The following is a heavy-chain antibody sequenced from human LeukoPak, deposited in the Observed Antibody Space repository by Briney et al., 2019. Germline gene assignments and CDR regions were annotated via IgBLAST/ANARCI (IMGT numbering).Heavy chain of an antibody. CDR3: ARGKYNYYDSSGLPYYFDY. D-gene: IGHD3-22*01. CDR2: ISSSSSYI. CDR1: GFTFSSYS. J-gene: IGHJ4*02. Sequence: PGGSLRLSCAASGFTFSSYSMNWVRQAPGKGLEWVSSISSSSSYIYYADSVKGRFTISRDNAKNSLYLQMNSPRAEDTAVYYCARGKYNYYDSSGLPYYFDYWGQGTLVTVSS. V-gene: IGHV3-21*01.